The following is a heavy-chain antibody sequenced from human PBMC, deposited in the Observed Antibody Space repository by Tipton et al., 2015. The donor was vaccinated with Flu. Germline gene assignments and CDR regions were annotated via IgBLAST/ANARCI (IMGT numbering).Heavy chain of an antibody. CDR3: ARGPQVPVWPYYYGMDV. CDR2: FYGGGTT. CDR1: GFNVSSNY. J-gene: IGHJ6*02. Sequence: SLRLSCAASGFNVSSNYMSWVRQAPGKGLEWDSVFYGGGTTDYADSVKGRFTITRDKSKNALYLQMRSLRAEDTAVYYCARGPQVPVWPYYYGMDVWGQGTTVTVSS. V-gene: IGHV3-53*01. D-gene: IGHD2-2*01.